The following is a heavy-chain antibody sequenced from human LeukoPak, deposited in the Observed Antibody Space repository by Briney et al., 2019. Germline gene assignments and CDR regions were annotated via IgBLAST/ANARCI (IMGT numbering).Heavy chain of an antibody. CDR3: ARGENYYCHTDV. J-gene: IGHJ6*03. Sequence: TGGSLRLSCAASGLIVSDSYMSWVRQAAGKGLEWVSILYSGGDTYYSASVRGRFPISRDNSKNTLYLQMNTLSAADTAVYFCARGENYYCHTDVWGKGATVTVSS. CDR1: GLIVSDSY. D-gene: IGHD2-21*02. V-gene: IGHV3-66*02. CDR2: LYSGGDT.